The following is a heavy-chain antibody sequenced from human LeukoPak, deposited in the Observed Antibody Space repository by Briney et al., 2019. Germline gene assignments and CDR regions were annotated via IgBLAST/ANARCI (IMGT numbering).Heavy chain of an antibody. CDR2: IKQDGSEK. CDR3: ARDWGPTGRIFDY. Sequence: GGSLRLSCAASGFTFSSYWMSWVRQAPGKGLEWVANIKQDGSEKYYVDSAKGRFTISRDNAKNSLYLQMNSLRAEDTAVYYCARDWGPTGRIFDYWGQGTLVTVSS. V-gene: IGHV3-7*01. CDR1: GFTFSSYW. D-gene: IGHD1-1*01. J-gene: IGHJ4*02.